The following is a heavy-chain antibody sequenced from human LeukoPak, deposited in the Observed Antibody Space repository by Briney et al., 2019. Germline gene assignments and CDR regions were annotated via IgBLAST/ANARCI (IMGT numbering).Heavy chain of an antibody. CDR2: IKQDGSEK. CDR1: GFTLSSYW. CDR3: ARDRGRTDRGAFDI. J-gene: IGHJ3*02. Sequence: GGSLRLSCAASGFTLSSYWMNWVRQAPGKGLEWVANIKQDGSEKYYVDSVKGRFTISRDNAKNSLYLKMNSLRAEDTDVYYCARDRGRTDRGAFDIWGQGTMVTVSS. V-gene: IGHV3-7*01. D-gene: IGHD3/OR15-3a*01.